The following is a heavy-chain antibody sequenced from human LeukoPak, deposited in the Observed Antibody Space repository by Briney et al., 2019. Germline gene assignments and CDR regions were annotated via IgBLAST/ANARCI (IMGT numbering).Heavy chain of an antibody. D-gene: IGHD3/OR15-3a*01. J-gene: IGHJ5*02. V-gene: IGHV4-38-2*02. Sequence: SETLSLTCAVSGYSISSGYHWGWIRQPPGKGLEWIGSIYHSGSTYYNPSLKSRVTISVDTSKNQFSLKLSSVTAADTAVYYCARDWTKGSWFDPWGQGTLVTVSS. CDR1: GYSISSGYH. CDR2: IYHSGST. CDR3: ARDWTKGSWFDP.